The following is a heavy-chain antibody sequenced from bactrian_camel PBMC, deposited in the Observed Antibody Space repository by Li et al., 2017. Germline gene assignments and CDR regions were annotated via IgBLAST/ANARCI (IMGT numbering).Heavy chain of an antibody. CDR1: GYTGSTSC. CDR2: IDTDGTT. Sequence: HVQLVESGGGSVQTGGSLRLSCAGSGYTGSTSCMGWLRQAPGKEREGVATIDTDGTTNYADSVKGRFTLSQDNAKKTVYLQMNSLKPEDTAMYYCAAARHAYRDSSYALNYQRYNDWGQGTQVTVS. V-gene: IGHV3S53*01. D-gene: IGHD1*01. J-gene: IGHJ4*01. CDR3: AAARHAYRDSSYALNYQRYND.